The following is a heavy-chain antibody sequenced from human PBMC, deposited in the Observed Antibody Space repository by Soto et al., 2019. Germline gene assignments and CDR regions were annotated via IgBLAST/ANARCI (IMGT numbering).Heavy chain of an antibody. CDR3: ARVFRYGSWYLDY. D-gene: IGHD6-13*01. Sequence: ASVKVSCKASGYTFTSYGISWVRQAPGQGLEWMGWINPNSGGTNYAQKFQGRVTMTRDTSISTAYMELSRLRSDDTAVYYCARVFRYGSWYLDYWGQGTLVTVSS. V-gene: IGHV1-2*02. CDR1: GYTFTSYG. J-gene: IGHJ4*02. CDR2: INPNSGGT.